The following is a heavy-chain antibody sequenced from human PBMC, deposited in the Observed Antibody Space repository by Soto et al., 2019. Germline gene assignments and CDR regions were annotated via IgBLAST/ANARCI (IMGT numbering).Heavy chain of an antibody. CDR3: ARGAEQLAQAAPFDC. CDR2: IIPIFGTA. CDR1: GGTFSSYA. D-gene: IGHD6-13*01. V-gene: IGHV1-69*12. J-gene: IGHJ4*02. Sequence: QVQLVQSGAEVKKPGSSVKVSCKASGGTFSSYAISWVRQAPGQGLEWMGGIIPIFGTANYAQKFQGRVTITADESTSTAYMELRSLRSEGTAVYYCARGAEQLAQAAPFDCWGQGTLVTVSS.